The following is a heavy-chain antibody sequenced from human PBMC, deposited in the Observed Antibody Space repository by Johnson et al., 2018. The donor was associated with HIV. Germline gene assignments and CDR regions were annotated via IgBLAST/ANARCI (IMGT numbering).Heavy chain of an antibody. CDR3: ARESRPTVEWGAFDI. V-gene: IGHV3-23*04. CDR2: ISGSGDST. J-gene: IGHJ3*02. D-gene: IGHD1-26*01. CDR1: GFTFNNYA. Sequence: VQLVEYGGGLVQPGGSLRLSCAASGFTFNNYAMSWVRQAPGKGLEWVSGISGSGDSTYYADSVKGRFTISRDNSKNTLYLQMNSLKDEDTAVYYCARESRPTVEWGAFDIWGQGTMVTVSS.